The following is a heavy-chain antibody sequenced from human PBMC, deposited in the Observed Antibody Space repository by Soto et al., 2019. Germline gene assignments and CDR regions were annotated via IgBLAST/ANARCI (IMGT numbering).Heavy chain of an antibody. D-gene: IGHD6-13*01. V-gene: IGHV3-33*01. CDR3: AREAAAGSDGMDV. Sequence: GGSLRLSCAASGFTFSSYGMHWVRQAPGKGLEWVAVIWYDGSNKYYADSVKGRFTISRDNSKNTLYLQMNSLRAEDTAVYYCAREAAAGSDGMDVWGQGTTVTVSS. J-gene: IGHJ6*02. CDR1: GFTFSSYG. CDR2: IWYDGSNK.